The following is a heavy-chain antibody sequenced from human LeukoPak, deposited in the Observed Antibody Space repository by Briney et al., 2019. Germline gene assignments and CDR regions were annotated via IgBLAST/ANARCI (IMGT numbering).Heavy chain of an antibody. J-gene: IGHJ3*01. CDR1: GDSISDKYW. V-gene: IGHV4-4*02. CDR2: VYRSGGT. Sequence: ASETLSLTCAVSGDSISDKYWWRWVRQFPDKGLEWIGEVYRSGGTSYNPSLKSRVTVSVDYSKNQFSLNLRSVTAADTAVYYCGRHANGDSSAAFDLWGQGTMVFVSS. CDR3: GRHANGDSSAAFDL. D-gene: IGHD2-8*01.